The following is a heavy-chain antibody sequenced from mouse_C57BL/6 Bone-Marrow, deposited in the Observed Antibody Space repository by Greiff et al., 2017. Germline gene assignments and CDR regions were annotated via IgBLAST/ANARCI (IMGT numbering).Heavy chain of an antibody. CDR3: AREDYGSPFAY. D-gene: IGHD1-1*01. Sequence: QVQLKQSGAELARPGASVKLSCKASGYTFTSYGISWVKQRTGQGLEWIGEIYPRSGNTYYNEKFKGKATLTADKSSSTAYMELRSLTSEDSAVXFCAREDYGSPFAYWGQGTLVTVSA. CDR1: GYTFTSYG. V-gene: IGHV1-81*01. CDR2: IYPRSGNT. J-gene: IGHJ3*01.